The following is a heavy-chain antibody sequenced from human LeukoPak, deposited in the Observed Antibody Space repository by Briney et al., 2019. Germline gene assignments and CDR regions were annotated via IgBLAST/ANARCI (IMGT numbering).Heavy chain of an antibody. J-gene: IGHJ4*02. V-gene: IGHV1-2*02. Sequence: GAAVKVSCKASGYTVTGHYLHWVRQAPGQGPEWMGWISPNSGVTNYAQKFQGRVTMTRDTSINTAYMELHSLTSDDTAMYYCAKDAYSGFSSSYNMDSWGQGTLVTVSS. CDR1: GYTVTGHY. CDR2: ISPNSGVT. CDR3: AKDAYSGFSSSYNMDS. D-gene: IGHD5-18*01.